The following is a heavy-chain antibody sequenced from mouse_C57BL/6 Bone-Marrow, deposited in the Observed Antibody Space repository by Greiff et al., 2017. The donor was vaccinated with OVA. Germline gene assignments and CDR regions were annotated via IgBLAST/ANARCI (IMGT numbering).Heavy chain of an antibody. Sequence: VQLQQSGAELVKPGASVKMSCKASGYTFTTYPIEWMKQNHGKSLEWIGNFHPYNDDTKYNEKFKGKATLTVEKSSSTVYLELSRLTSDDSAVYYCPRGLYYGKRGYAMDYWGQGTSVTVSS. CDR1: GYTFTTYP. D-gene: IGHD2-1*01. CDR2: FHPYNDDT. V-gene: IGHV1-47*01. CDR3: PRGLYYGKRGYAMDY. J-gene: IGHJ4*01.